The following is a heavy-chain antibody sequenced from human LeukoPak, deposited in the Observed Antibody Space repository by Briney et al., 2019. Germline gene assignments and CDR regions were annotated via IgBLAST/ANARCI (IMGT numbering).Heavy chain of an antibody. D-gene: IGHD2-15*01. Sequence: GASVKVSCKVSGYTLTELSMHWVRQAPGKGLEWMGGFDPEDGETIYAQKFQGRVTMTEDTSTDTAYMELSRLRSEDTAVYYCATGYCSGGSCYRDYYYYGMDVWGQGTTVTVSS. CDR2: FDPEDGET. J-gene: IGHJ6*02. CDR1: GYTLTELS. V-gene: IGHV1-24*01. CDR3: ATGYCSGGSCYRDYYYYGMDV.